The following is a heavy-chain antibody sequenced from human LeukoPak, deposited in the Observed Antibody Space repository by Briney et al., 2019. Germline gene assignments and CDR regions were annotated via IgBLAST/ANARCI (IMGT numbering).Heavy chain of an antibody. CDR2: ISSSSSTI. D-gene: IGHD1-7*01. CDR3: ARGNWNYDY. Sequence: GGPLRLSCAASGFTFSSYSMNWVRQAPGKGLEWVSYISSSSSTIYYADSVKGRFTISRDNAKNSLYLQMNSLRAEDTAVYYCARGNWNYDYWGQGTLVTVSS. V-gene: IGHV3-48*04. CDR1: GFTFSSYS. J-gene: IGHJ4*02.